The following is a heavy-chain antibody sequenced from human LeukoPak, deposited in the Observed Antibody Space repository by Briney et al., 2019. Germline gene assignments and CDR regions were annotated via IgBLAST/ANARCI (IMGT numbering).Heavy chain of an antibody. CDR2: INSDGSSR. D-gene: IGHD3-22*01. CDR3: ARETSGYFDY. V-gene: IGHV3-74*03. Sequence: PGGSPRLSCAASGFTFSSYWMHWVRQAPGKGLVWVSRINSDGSSRKYADSVKGRFTISRDNAKNTLYLQMNSLRAEDTAVYYCARETSGYFDYWGQGTLVTVSS. J-gene: IGHJ4*02. CDR1: GFTFSSYW.